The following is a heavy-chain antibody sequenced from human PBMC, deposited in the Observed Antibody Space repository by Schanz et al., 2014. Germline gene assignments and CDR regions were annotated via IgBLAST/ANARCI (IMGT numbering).Heavy chain of an antibody. CDR2: FDAHDGRA. Sequence: EVQLLESGGGLVQPGGSLRLSCEASGFSFGNYGMSWVRQAPGKGLEWVSEFDAHDGRAYYADSAKGRFTISRDNSKSTLYVEMNSLRIEDTAVDYYANTLVTSGTRAFGYWGRGTLVTVSS. V-gene: IGHV3-23*01. J-gene: IGHJ4*02. CDR1: GFSFGNYG. D-gene: IGHD1-26*01. CDR3: ANTLVTSGTRAFGY.